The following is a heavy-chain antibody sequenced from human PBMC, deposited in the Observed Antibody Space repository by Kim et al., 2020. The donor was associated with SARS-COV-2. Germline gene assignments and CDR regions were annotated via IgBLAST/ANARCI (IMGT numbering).Heavy chain of an antibody. CDR3: AKETTVSYYYYYYGMDV. CDR1: GFTFSSYA. D-gene: IGHD4-17*01. V-gene: IGHV3-23*01. CDR2: ISGSGGST. J-gene: IGHJ6*02. Sequence: GGSLRLSCAASGFTFSSYAMSWVRQAPGKGLEWVSAISGSGGSTYYADSVKGRFTISRDNSKNTLYLQMNSLRAEDTAVYYCAKETTVSYYYYYYGMDVWGQGTTVTVSS.